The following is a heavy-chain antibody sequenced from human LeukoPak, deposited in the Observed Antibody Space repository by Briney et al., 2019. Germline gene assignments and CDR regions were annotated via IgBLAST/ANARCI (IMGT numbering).Heavy chain of an antibody. D-gene: IGHD3-10*01. J-gene: IGHJ5*02. V-gene: IGHV4-59*13. Sequence: SEPLSLTCTVWGGPINSYYWSWTPEPPGKRVEGSGHIYYSGSTNYNPSLKSRVTISVDTSKNQFSLKLSSVAAADTSVYYWARGVGSMVRGPRGWFDPWGQGTLVTVSS. CDR3: ARGVGSMVRGPRGWFDP. CDR1: GGPINSYY. CDR2: IYYSGST.